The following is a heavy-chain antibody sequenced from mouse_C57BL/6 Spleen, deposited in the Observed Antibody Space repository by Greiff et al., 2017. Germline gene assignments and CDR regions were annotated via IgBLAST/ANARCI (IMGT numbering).Heavy chain of an antibody. J-gene: IGHJ2*01. V-gene: IGHV1-19*01. CDR2: INPYNGGT. CDR3: AREDYDYEDY. CDR1: GYTFTDYY. Sequence: EVQLQQSGPVLVKPGASVKMSCKASGYTFTDYYMNWVKQSHGKSLEWIGVINPYNGGTSYNQKFKGKATLTVDKSSSTAYMELNSLTSEDSAVYYCAREDYDYEDYWGQGTTLTVSS. D-gene: IGHD2-4*01.